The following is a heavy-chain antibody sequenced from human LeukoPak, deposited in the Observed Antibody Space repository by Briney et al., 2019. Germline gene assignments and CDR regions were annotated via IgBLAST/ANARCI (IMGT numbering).Heavy chain of an antibody. V-gene: IGHV3-23*01. CDR1: GFTFGSYG. CDR3: AKVETAAAATLRGFDY. CDR2: IGGSGGST. D-gene: IGHD6-13*01. Sequence: PGGSLRLSCVASGFTFGSYGMSWVRQAPGKGLEWVSSIGGSGGSTYYADSVKGRFTISRDNSKNTLYLQMNSLRAEDTAVYYCAKVETAAAATLRGFDYWGQGTLVTVSS. J-gene: IGHJ4*02.